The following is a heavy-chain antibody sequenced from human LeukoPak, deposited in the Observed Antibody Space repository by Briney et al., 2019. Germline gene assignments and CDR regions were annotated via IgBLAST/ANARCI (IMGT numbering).Heavy chain of an antibody. V-gene: IGHV4-59*01. D-gene: IGHD4-23*01. CDR2: IYYSGST. Sequence: SETLSLTCTVSGGSISSYYWSWIRQPPGKGLEWIGYIYYSGSTNYNPSLKGRVTISVDTSKDQFSLKLSSVTAADTAVYYCARVGYGGRGVVVYYFDYWGQGTLVTVSS. CDR1: GGSISSYY. J-gene: IGHJ4*02. CDR3: ARVGYGGRGVVVYYFDY.